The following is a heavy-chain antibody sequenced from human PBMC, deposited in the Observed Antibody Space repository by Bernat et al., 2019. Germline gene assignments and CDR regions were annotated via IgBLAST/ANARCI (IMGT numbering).Heavy chain of an antibody. CDR1: GFTFSSYD. CDR2: ISYDGSNK. Sequence: QVQLVESGGGVVQPGRSLRLSRAASGFTFSSYDMHWVRQAPGKGLEWVAVISYDGSNKYYADSVKGRFTISRDNSKNTLYLQMNSLRAEDTAVYYCAKDGERYCSGGSCMFYDYWGQGTLVTVSS. D-gene: IGHD2-15*01. V-gene: IGHV3-30*18. CDR3: AKDGERYCSGGSCMFYDY. J-gene: IGHJ4*02.